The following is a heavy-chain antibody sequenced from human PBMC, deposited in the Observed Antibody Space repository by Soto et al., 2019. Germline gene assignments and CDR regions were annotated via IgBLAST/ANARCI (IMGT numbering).Heavy chain of an antibody. J-gene: IGHJ4*02. CDR1: GGTFSSYT. V-gene: IGHV1-69*02. Sequence: QVQLVQSGAEVKKPGSSVKVSCKASGGTFSSYTISWVRQAPGQGLEWMGRIIPILGIANYAQKFQGRVTFTADKSTSTADMELSSLRSEDTAVYYCARAGHIVGEDYWGQGTLVTVSS. CDR3: ARAGHIVGEDY. CDR2: IIPILGIA. D-gene: IGHD1-26*01.